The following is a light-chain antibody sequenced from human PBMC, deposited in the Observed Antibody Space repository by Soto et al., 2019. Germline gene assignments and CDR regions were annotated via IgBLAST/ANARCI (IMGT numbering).Light chain of an antibody. CDR3: HHFGSLPET. CDR2: SAS. CDR1: QSVASSY. J-gene: IGKJ1*01. Sequence: EVVLTQSPGTLSLSPRERVTLSCRASQSVASSYLAWYQQKPARAPRLLFYSASSRATGIPDRFSGSGSGTDFTLTISRLEPEDFAVYYCHHFGSLPETFGQGTNVE. V-gene: IGKV3-20*01.